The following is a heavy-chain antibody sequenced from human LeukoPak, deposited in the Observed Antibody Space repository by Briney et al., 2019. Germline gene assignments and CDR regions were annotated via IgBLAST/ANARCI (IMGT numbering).Heavy chain of an antibody. CDR3: ARDPGYFDSQYYYYGMDV. CDR1: GGSISSSSYY. D-gene: IGHD3-9*01. CDR2: IYYSGST. J-gene: IGHJ6*02. Sequence: SETLSLTCTVSGGSISSSSYYWGWIRQPPGKGLEWIGSIYYSGSTYYNPSLKSRVTISVDTSKNQFSLKLSSVTAADTAVYYCARDPGYFDSQYYYYGMDVWGQGTTVTVSS. V-gene: IGHV4-39*07.